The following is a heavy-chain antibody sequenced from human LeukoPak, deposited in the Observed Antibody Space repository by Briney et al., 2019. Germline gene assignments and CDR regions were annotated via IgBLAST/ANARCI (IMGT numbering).Heavy chain of an antibody. CDR3: AKAVTGINLPTDY. V-gene: IGHV3-23*01. D-gene: IGHD6-19*01. CDR2: IGGSADNT. J-gene: IGHJ4*02. CDR1: GFTFSNYA. Sequence: GGSPRLSCAVSGFTFSNYAMNWVRQAPGKGLEWVSVIGGSADNTYYADSVKGRFTISRDNSKNTLYLQMNSLRAEDTAVYYCAKAVTGINLPTDYWGPGTLVTVSS.